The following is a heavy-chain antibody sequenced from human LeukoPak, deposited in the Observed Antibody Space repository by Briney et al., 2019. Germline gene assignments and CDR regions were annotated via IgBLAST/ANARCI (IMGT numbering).Heavy chain of an antibody. D-gene: IGHD2-8*02. J-gene: IGHJ1*01. CDR2: IRYDGSNK. CDR3: AKDGGVNFSEYFQH. V-gene: IGHV3-30*02. Sequence: GGSLRLSCAASGFTFSSYGMHWVRQAPGKGLEWLTFIRYDGSNKYYAESVKGRFTISRDNSKNTLYLQMNSLRPEDTAVYYCAKDGGVNFSEYFQHWGQGTLVTVSS. CDR1: GFTFSSYG.